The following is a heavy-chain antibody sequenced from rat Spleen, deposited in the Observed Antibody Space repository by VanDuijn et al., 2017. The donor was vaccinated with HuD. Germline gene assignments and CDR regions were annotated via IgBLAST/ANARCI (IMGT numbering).Heavy chain of an antibody. CDR1: GFTFSDYY. Sequence: EVQLVESDGGLVQPGRSLKLSCAASGFTFSDYYMAWVRQAPTKGLEWVATINPSGGATYYRDSVKGRFTVSRDTAKSTLYLQMDSLRSEDTATYYCARQDTSGYSNWFAYWGQGTLVTVSS. J-gene: IGHJ3*01. CDR2: INPSGGAT. D-gene: IGHD4-3*01. CDR3: ARQDTSGYSNWFAY. V-gene: IGHV5-25*01.